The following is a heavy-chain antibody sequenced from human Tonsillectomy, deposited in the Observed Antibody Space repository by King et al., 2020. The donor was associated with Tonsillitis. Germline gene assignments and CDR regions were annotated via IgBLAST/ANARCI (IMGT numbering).Heavy chain of an antibody. CDR3: AKARAGYTYAFDS. J-gene: IGHJ4*02. D-gene: IGHD3-16*01. CDR1: GFTFNTFA. V-gene: IGHV3-23*04. CDR2: ICGSTDIT. Sequence: VQLVESGGGLVQPGGSLRLSCAASGFTFNTFAMNWVRQTPGKGLEWVSVICGSTDITYYAASVRGRFTISRDNSKYILYLQMNSLRAEDTAVYYCAKARAGYTYAFDSWGQGTLVTVSS.